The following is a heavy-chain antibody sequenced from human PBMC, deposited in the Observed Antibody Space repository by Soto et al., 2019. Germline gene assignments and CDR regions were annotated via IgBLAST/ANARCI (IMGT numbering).Heavy chain of an antibody. CDR1: GGSISSSGYY. CDR2: IYYSGST. J-gene: IGHJ4*02. V-gene: IGHV4-39*07. Sequence: SETLSLTCTVSGGSISSSGYYWGWIRQPPGKGLEWIGSIYYSGSTNYNPSLKSRITISVDTSKNQFSLKLSSVIASDTAVYYCATSGYSSGWFDYWGQGTLVTVSS. D-gene: IGHD6-19*01. CDR3: ATSGYSSGWFDY.